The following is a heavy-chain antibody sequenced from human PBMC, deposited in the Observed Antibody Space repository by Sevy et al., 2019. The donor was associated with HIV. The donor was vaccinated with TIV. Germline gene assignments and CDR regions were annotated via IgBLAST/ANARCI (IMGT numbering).Heavy chain of an antibody. CDR1: GFTFSSYW. CDR3: AREAYYDFWSGYEFDY. J-gene: IGHJ4*02. Sequence: GGSLRLSCAASGFTFSSYWMCWVRQAPGKGLEWVANIKQDGSEKYYVDSVKGRFTISRDNAKNSLYLQMNSLRAEDTAVYYCAREAYYDFWSGYEFDYWGQGTLVTVSS. V-gene: IGHV3-7*03. D-gene: IGHD3-3*01. CDR2: IKQDGSEK.